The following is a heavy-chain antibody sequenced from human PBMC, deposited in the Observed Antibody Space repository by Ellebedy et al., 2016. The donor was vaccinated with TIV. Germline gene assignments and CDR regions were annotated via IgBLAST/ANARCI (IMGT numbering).Heavy chain of an antibody. CDR2: IYWNDDK. CDR1: GFSLSTSGVG. J-gene: IGHJ4*02. CDR3: AHSVPTGNGPIDYFDY. Sequence: SGPTLVKPTQTLTLTCTFSGFSLSTSGVGVGWIRQPPGKALEWLALIYWNDDKRYSPSLKSRLTITQDTSKNQVVLTMTNMDPVDTATYYCAHSVPTGNGPIDYFDYWGQGTLVTVSS. D-gene: IGHD1-1*01. V-gene: IGHV2-5*01.